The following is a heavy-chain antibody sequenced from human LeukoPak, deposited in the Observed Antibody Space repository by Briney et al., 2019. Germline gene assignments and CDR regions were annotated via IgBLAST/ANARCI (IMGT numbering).Heavy chain of an antibody. CDR3: ARDYLRHFDWLPYYYYYGMDV. J-gene: IGHJ6*02. Sequence: GGSLRLSCAASGFTFSSYGMQWVRQAPGKGLEWVAVIWYDGSNKYYADSVKGRFTISRDNSKNTLYLQMNSLRAEDTAVYYCARDYLRHFDWLPYYYYYGMDVWGQGTTVTVSS. CDR2: IWYDGSNK. CDR1: GFTFSSYG. V-gene: IGHV3-33*08. D-gene: IGHD3-9*01.